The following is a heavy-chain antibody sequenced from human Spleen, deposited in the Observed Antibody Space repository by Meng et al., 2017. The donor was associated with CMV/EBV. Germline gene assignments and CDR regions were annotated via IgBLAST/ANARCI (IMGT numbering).Heavy chain of an antibody. CDR3: ARGAASGSSPFGRDY. CDR1: GYTFSSYG. CDR2: ISVYNGNT. D-gene: IGHD1-26*01. J-gene: IGHJ4*02. V-gene: IGHV1-18*01. Sequence: VPVVPSGAEVKKPGASGKVSCKASGYTFSSYGSTWVRQAPGQGLEWMGWISVYNGNTKYAQNLQGRVTMTTDTSTSTAYMELRSLRFDDTAVYYCARGAASGSSPFGRDYWGQGTLVTVSS.